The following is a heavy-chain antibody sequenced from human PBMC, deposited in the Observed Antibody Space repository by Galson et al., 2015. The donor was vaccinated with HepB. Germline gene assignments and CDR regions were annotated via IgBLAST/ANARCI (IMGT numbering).Heavy chain of an antibody. V-gene: IGHV1-46*01. CDR1: GYTFTSYY. J-gene: IGHJ4*02. Sequence: SVKVSCKASGYTFTSYYMHWVRQAPGQGLEWMGIINPSGGSTSYAQKFQGRVTMTRDTSTSTVYMELSSLRSEDTAVYYCARDPYDSSGYYGFYFDYWGQGTLVTVSS. CDR2: INPSGGST. D-gene: IGHD3-22*01. CDR3: ARDPYDSSGYYGFYFDY.